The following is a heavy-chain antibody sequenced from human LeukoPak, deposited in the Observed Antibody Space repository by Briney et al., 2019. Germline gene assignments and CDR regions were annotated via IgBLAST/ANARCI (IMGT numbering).Heavy chain of an antibody. J-gene: IGHJ4*02. V-gene: IGHV3-30*18. CDR2: ISYDGSNK. D-gene: IGHD3-16*01. CDR1: GFTFSDYY. CDR3: AKGDATMITFGGALDF. Sequence: GGSLRLSCAASGFTFSDYYMSWIRQAPGKGLEWVAVISYDGSNKYYADSVKGRFTISRDNPKNTQYLQMNSLRADDTAVYYCAKGDATMITFGGALDFWGQGTLVTVSS.